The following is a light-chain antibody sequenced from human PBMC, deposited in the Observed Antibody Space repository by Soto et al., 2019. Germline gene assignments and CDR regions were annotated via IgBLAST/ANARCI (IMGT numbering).Light chain of an antibody. Sequence: HSVLTQPASVSGAPGQSITISCRRTSSYIGRYNHVAWYQQFPGKSPQPMIYAVRDRPPRVSARFSGSKSGIPASLTISGLQTEDEADYYCISYTDRQSYLFGTGTKVTVL. CDR3: ISYTDRQSYL. J-gene: IGLJ1*01. CDR2: AVR. CDR1: SSYIGRYNH. V-gene: IGLV2-14*03.